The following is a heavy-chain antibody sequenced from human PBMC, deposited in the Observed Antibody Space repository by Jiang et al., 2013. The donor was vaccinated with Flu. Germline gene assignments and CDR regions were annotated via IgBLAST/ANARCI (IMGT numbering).Heavy chain of an antibody. Sequence: QTLSLTCAISGDSVSSNSAAWNWIRQSPSRGLEWLGRTYYRSKWYNDYAVSVKSRITINPDTSKNQFSLQLNSVTPEDTAVYYCARGEHERNTAYYDFWSGYDAFDIWAKGQWSPSLQ. CDR1: GDSVSSNSAA. CDR2: TYYRSKWYN. J-gene: IGHJ3*02. V-gene: IGHV6-1*01. D-gene: IGHD3-3*01. CDR3: ARGEHERNTAYYDFWSGYDAFDI.